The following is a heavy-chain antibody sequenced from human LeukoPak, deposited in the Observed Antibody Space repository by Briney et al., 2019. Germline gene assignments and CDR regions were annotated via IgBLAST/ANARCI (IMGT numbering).Heavy chain of an antibody. CDR1: GYTFTSYG. CDR2: ISAYNGNT. J-gene: IGHJ5*02. CDR3: AGRITFFGGENWFDP. V-gene: IGHV1-18*01. D-gene: IGHD3-3*01. Sequence: ASVKVSCKASGYTFTSYGISWVRQAPGQGLEWMGWISAYNGNTNYAQKLQGRVTMTTDSSTSTAYMELRSLRSDDTAVYYCAGRITFFGGENWFDPWGQGTLVTVSS.